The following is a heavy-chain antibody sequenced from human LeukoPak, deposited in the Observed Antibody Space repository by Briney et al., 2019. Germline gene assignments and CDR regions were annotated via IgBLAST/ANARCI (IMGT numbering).Heavy chain of an antibody. J-gene: IGHJ5*02. CDR1: GGSFSGYY. CDR2: INHSGST. D-gene: IGHD2-21*02. CDR3: ARGGVTAILPKTNWFDP. V-gene: IGHV4-34*01. Sequence: PSETLSLTCAVYGGSFSGYYWSWIRQPPGKGLEWIGEINHSGSTNYNPSLKSRVTISVDTSKNQFSLKLSSVTAADTAVYYCARGGVTAILPKTNWFDPWGQGTLVTVSS.